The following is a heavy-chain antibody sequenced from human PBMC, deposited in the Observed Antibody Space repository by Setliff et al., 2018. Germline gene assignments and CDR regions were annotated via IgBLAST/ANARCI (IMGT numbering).Heavy chain of an antibody. CDR1: GASINSSGHY. J-gene: IGHJ6*03. V-gene: IGHV4-61*05. CDR3: ARSSYYASGNSHNYYMDV. CDR2: IYSSGST. Sequence: PSETLSLTCTVSGASINSSGHYWNWIRQHPEKGLEWIGYIYSSGSTNYNPSLKGRVTMTSDTSRNQLSLKLTSVSAADTAIYYCARSSYYASGNSHNYYMDVWGKGTAVTVSS. D-gene: IGHD3-10*01.